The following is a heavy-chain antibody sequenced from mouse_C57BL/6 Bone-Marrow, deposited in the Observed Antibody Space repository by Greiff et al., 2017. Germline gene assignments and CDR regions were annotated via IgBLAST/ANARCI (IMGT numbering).Heavy chain of an antibody. V-gene: IGHV1-53*01. Sequence: QVQLQQPGTELVKPGASVKLSCKASGYTFTSYWMHRVKQRPGQGLEWIGNINPSNGGTNYNEKLKSKATLTVDKSSSTAYMQLSSLTSEDSAVYYCARSRYYYGSSLYYYAMDYWGQGTSVTVSS. J-gene: IGHJ4*01. D-gene: IGHD1-1*01. CDR1: GYTFTSYW. CDR2: INPSNGGT. CDR3: ARSRYYYGSSLYYYAMDY.